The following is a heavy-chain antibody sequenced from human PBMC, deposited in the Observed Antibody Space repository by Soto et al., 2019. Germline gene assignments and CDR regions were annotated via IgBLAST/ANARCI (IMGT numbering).Heavy chain of an antibody. V-gene: IGHV3-23*01. CDR2: ISGSGGST. Sequence: GGSLRLSCAASGFTFSSYAMSWVRQAPGKGLEWVSAISGSGGSTYYADSVKGRFTISRDNSKNTLYLQMNSLRAEDTAVHYCAKDWGYYDSSGYYYYFDYWGQGTLVTVSS. J-gene: IGHJ4*02. CDR1: GFTFSSYA. D-gene: IGHD3-22*01. CDR3: AKDWGYYDSSGYYYYFDY.